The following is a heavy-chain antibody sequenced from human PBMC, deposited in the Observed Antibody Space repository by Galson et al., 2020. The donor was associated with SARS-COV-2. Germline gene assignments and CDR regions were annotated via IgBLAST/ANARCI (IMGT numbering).Heavy chain of an antibody. CDR1: GFTFSHDY. CDR3: ARDRAEWQLLVALDV. D-gene: IGHD3-3*01. J-gene: IGHJ3*01. Sequence: GGSLRLSCAASGFTFSHDYIHWVRQVPGKGLVWVARVNGEGSNTIYADSVKGRFTVSRDNAKNTLYLQMNDLRAEDTGLYYCARDRAEWQLLVALDVWGRGTLVTVSS. CDR2: VNGEGSNT. V-gene: IGHV3-74*01.